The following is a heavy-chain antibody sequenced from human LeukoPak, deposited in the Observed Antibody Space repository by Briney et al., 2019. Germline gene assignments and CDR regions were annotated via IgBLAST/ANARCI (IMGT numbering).Heavy chain of an antibody. Sequence: GGLRLSCAASGFTFNNYAMSWVRQAPGKGLEWVSAISGSGGTTYYADSVKGRFTFSRDNSKNTLYLQMNSLRAEDTAVYYCAKEEGYYYDSGGYYVEYFQHWGQGTLVTVSS. V-gene: IGHV3-23*01. CDR2: ISGSGGTT. CDR1: GFTFNNYA. D-gene: IGHD3-22*01. CDR3: AKEEGYYYDSGGYYVEYFQH. J-gene: IGHJ1*01.